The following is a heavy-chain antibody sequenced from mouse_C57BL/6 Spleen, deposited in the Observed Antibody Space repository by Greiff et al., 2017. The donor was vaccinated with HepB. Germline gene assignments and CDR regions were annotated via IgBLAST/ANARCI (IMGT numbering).Heavy chain of an antibody. CDR2: INYDGSST. V-gene: IGHV5-16*01. D-gene: IGHD2-3*01. CDR3: AREGLLPGYFDV. J-gene: IGHJ1*03. CDR1: GFTFSDYY. Sequence: EVQWVESEGGLVQPGSSMKLSCTASGFTFSDYYMAWVRQVPEKGLEWVANINYDGSSTYYLDSLKSRFIISRDNAKNILYLQMSSLKSEDTATYYCAREGLLPGYFDVWGTGTTVTVSS.